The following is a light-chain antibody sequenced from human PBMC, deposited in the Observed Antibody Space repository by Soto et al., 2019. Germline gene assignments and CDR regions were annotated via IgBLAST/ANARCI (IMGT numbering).Light chain of an antibody. CDR2: LGS. J-gene: IGKJ2*01. CDR3: MQALQTPYT. V-gene: IGKV2-28*01. Sequence: DIVMTQSPLSLPVTPGEPASISCRSSQSLLHSNGYNYLDWYLQKPGQSPQLLIYLGSNRASGVPERFSVGGSGTDFTLKISRVEAEDVGVYYCMQALQTPYTFGQGTKLEIK. CDR1: QSLLHSNGYNY.